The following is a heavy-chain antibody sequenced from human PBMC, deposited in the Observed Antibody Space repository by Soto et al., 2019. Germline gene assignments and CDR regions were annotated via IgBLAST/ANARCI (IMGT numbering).Heavy chain of an antibody. Sequence: ASVKVSCKASGYTFTSYYMHWVRQAPGQGLEWMGIINPSGGSTSYAQKFQGRVTMTRDTSTSTVYMELSSLRSEDTAVYYCAREGGGIGDFWSGYYFNSPHWPTYYYYGMDVWGQGTTVTVSS. J-gene: IGHJ6*02. V-gene: IGHV1-46*01. CDR1: GYTFTSYY. CDR2: INPSGGST. D-gene: IGHD3-3*01. CDR3: AREGGGIGDFWSGYYFNSPHWPTYYYYGMDV.